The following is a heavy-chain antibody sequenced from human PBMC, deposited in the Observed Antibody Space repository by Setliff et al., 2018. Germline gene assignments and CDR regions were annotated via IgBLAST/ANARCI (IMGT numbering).Heavy chain of an antibody. CDR2: IRYDGSNK. CDR1: GFTFSSYG. D-gene: IGHD3-10*01. Sequence: GGSLRLSCAASGFTFSSYGMHWVRQAPGKGLEWVAFIRYDGSNKYYADSVKGRFTISRDNSKNTLYLQMNSLRAEDTAVYYCATDRGYYYEYWGQGTLVTVS. CDR3: ATDRGYYYEY. V-gene: IGHV3-30*02. J-gene: IGHJ4*02.